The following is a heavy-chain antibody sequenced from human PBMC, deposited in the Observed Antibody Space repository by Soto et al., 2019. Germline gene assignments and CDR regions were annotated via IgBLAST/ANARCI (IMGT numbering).Heavy chain of an antibody. D-gene: IGHD5-18*01. CDR3: ARSAFVDTAMISLYYYYGMDV. J-gene: IGHJ6*02. CDR1: GFTFSSYW. V-gene: IGHV3-74*01. Sequence: EVQLVESGGGLVQPGGSLRLSCAASGFTFSSYWMHWVRQAPGKGLVWVSRINSDGSSTSYADSVKGRFTISRDNAKNTLYLQMNSLRAEDTAVYYCARSAFVDTAMISLYYYYGMDVWGQGTTVTVSS. CDR2: INSDGSST.